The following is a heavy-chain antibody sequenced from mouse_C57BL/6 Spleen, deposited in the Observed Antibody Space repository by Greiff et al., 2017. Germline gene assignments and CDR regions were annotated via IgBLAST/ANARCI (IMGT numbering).Heavy chain of an antibody. V-gene: IGHV1-52*01. CDR1: GYTFTSYW. J-gene: IGHJ3*01. CDR3: AREGYYDYDAAWFAY. Sequence: QVHVKQPGAELVRPGSSVKLSCKASGYTFTSYWMHWVKQRPIQGLEWIGNIDPSDSETHYNQKFKDKATLTVDKSSSTAYMQLSSLTSEDSAVYYCAREGYYDYDAAWFAYWGQGTLVTVSA. D-gene: IGHD2-4*01. CDR2: IDPSDSET.